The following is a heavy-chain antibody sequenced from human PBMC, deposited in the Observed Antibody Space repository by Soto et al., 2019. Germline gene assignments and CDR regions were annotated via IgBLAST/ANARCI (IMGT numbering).Heavy chain of an antibody. V-gene: IGHV3-30*18. CDR1: GFTFSSYG. Sequence: GGSLRLSCAASGFTFSSYGMHWVRQAPGKGLEWVAVISYDGSNKYYADSVKGRFTISRDNSKNTLYLQMNSLRAEDTAVYYCAKDRSKFRRPLYSGSAVFDYWGQGTLVTVSS. J-gene: IGHJ4*02. D-gene: IGHD1-26*01. CDR2: ISYDGSNK. CDR3: AKDRSKFRRPLYSGSAVFDY.